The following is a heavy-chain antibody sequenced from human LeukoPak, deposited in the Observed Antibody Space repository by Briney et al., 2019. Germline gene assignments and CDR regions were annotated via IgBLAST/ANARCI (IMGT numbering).Heavy chain of an antibody. V-gene: IGHV1-46*01. J-gene: IGHJ4*02. Sequence: ASVKVSCKASGYSFTAYYMHWVRQAPGQGLEWMGIINPSGGSTSYAQKFQGRVTMTRDMSTSTVYMELSSLRSEDTAVYYCARDVRENYGDYIDYWGQGTLVTVSS. D-gene: IGHD4-17*01. CDR3: ARDVRENYGDYIDY. CDR2: INPSGGST. CDR1: GYSFTAYY.